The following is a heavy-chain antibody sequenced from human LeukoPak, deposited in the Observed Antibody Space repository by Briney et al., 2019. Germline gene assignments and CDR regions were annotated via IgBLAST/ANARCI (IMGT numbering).Heavy chain of an antibody. V-gene: IGHV4-39*01. CDR2: ISYSGSTT. D-gene: IGHD2-21*02. CDR1: GGSISSSSVY. CDR3: ARVGQVVVTATDWYFDL. Sequence: KSSETLSLTCTVSGGSISSSSVYWGWIRQPPGKGLEWIATISYSGSTTSYNPSLKSRVTISVDTSKNQFSLKLSSVTAADTAVYYCARVGQVVVTATDWYFDLWGRGTLVTVSS. J-gene: IGHJ2*01.